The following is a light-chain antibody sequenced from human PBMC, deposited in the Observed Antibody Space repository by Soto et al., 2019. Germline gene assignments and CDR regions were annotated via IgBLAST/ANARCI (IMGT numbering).Light chain of an antibody. Sequence: QSALTQPASVSGSPGQSITISCTGTSSDVGSFDLVSWYQQSPGKAPKLMIYEVTKRPSGVSNRFSGSKSGNTASLTISGLQAEDEAYYYCCSYAGGITIYVFGTGTKLTVL. J-gene: IGLJ1*01. CDR3: CSYAGGITIYV. CDR1: SSDVGSFDL. V-gene: IGLV2-23*02. CDR2: EVT.